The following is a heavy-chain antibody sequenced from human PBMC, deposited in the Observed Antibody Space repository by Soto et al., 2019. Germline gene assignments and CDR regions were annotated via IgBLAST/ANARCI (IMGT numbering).Heavy chain of an antibody. V-gene: IGHV4-59*08. CDR1: GGSISSCY. CDR2: IYYSGST. J-gene: IGHJ4*02. CDR3: ARRGVRGVTTSYYFDY. Sequence: KSSETLSLTCTVSGGSISSCYWSWIRQPPGKGLEWIGYIYYSGSTNYNPSLKSRVTISVDTSKNQFSLKLSSVTAADTAVYYCARRGVRGVTTSYYFDYWGQGTLVTVSS. D-gene: IGHD3-10*01.